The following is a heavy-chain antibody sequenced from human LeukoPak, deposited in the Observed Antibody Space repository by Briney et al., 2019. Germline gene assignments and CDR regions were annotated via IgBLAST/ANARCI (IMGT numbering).Heavy chain of an antibody. CDR3: ARGIPTAGAFDL. J-gene: IGHJ4*02. V-gene: IGHV3-66*01. CDR2: IYSAGTT. Sequence: GGSLRLSCAASGFTVSTNYMNWVRQAPWKGLEWVPVIYSAGTTYYADSVKGRFSISRENSNNTLYLQMNSLRAEDTAVYFCARGIPTAGAFDLWGQGTLVTVSA. D-gene: IGHD6-13*01. CDR1: GFTVSTNY.